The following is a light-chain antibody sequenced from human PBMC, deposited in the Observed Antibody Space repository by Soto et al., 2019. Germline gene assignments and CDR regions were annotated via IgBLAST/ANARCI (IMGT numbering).Light chain of an antibody. Sequence: DIQLTQSPSFLSASVGDRVTITCRASQGISSYLAWYQQKPGKAPKLLIYAASTLQSGVPSRFSGSGSGTEFNLTIRSLQPEDFATYSCQQLNSYPLTFGGGTKVEIK. J-gene: IGKJ4*01. CDR2: AAS. CDR3: QQLNSYPLT. V-gene: IGKV1-9*01. CDR1: QGISSY.